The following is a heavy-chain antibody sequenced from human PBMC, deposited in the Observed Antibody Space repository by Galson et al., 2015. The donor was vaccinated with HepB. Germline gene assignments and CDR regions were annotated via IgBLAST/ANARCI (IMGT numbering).Heavy chain of an antibody. CDR2: IDPTAGNT. CDR3: ARGGLREEGDYGGFDY. V-gene: IGHV1-46*03. J-gene: IGHJ4*02. CDR1: GYTFSSYY. Sequence: SVKVSCKASGYTFSSYYMHWVRQAPGQGLEWMGIIDPTAGNTNYAQTFQGRVTMTRDTSTSTVFMELSSLRSEDTAVYYCARGGLREEGDYGGFDYWGQGTLVTVSS. D-gene: IGHD4-17*01.